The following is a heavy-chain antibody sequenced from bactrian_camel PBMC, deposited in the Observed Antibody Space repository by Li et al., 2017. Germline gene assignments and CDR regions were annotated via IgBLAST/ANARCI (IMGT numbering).Heavy chain of an antibody. V-gene: IGHV3-3*01. Sequence: HVQLVESGGGLVQPGNSLRLSCVVSGHSRGSNCVGWYRLPPGRAPAEREGIAAIRRSGGETLYSDLVKGRFTISRDNAKDTLYLEMNSLKPEDTAIYYCAADERSGDSWSVWWMYNYFGQGTQVTVS. CDR2: IRRSGGET. J-gene: IGHJ4*01. CDR1: GHSRGSNC. D-gene: IGHD2*01. CDR3: AADERSGDSWSVWWMYNY.